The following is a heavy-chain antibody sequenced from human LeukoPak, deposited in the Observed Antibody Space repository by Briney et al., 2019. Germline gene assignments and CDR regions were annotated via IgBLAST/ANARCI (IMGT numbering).Heavy chain of an antibody. J-gene: IGHJ4*02. V-gene: IGHV1-2*02. D-gene: IGHD3-22*01. CDR3: AREYYDSSAYNQEAIDY. CDR1: GNTFTDYY. Sequence: GASVKVSCKASGNTFTDYYMHWVRQAPGQGLEWLGWINPNSGGTNYAQKFQGRVTMTRDTSISTAYMELSRLRSDDTAVYYCAREYYDSSAYNQEAIDYWGQGTLVTVSS. CDR2: INPNSGGT.